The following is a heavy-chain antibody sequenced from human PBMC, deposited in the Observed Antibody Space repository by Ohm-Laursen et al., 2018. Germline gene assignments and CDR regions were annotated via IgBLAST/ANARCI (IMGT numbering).Heavy chain of an antibody. V-gene: IGHV1-8*01. CDR1: GYTFINYD. D-gene: IGHD1-7*01. Sequence: ASVKVFCKTSGYTFINYDIHWVRQAFGQGLEWMGWMNPKSGDTGYAHKFQGRVTMARNASISTANMEMSSLRSEDTAVYYCARGRLSGTRRALDIWGQGTMVTVSS. CDR2: MNPKSGDT. CDR3: ARGRLSGTRRALDI. J-gene: IGHJ3*02.